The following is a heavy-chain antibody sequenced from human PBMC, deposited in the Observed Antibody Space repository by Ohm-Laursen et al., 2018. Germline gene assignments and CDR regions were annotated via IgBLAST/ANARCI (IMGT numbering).Heavy chain of an antibody. CDR2: MNPNSGNT. Sequence: GASVKVSCKASGYTFTGYYMHWVRQAPGQGLEWMGWMNPNSGNTGYAQKFQGRVSMTSDSSISTAYMELYSLTSEDTATYYCARAVRYQLLSDPWGQGTLVTVSS. V-gene: IGHV1-8*02. CDR3: ARAVRYQLLSDP. J-gene: IGHJ5*02. D-gene: IGHD4-23*01. CDR1: GYTFTGYY.